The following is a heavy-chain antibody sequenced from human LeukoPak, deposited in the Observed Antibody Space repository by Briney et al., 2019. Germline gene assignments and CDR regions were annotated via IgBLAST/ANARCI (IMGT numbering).Heavy chain of an antibody. CDR2: ISPSFSTI. V-gene: IGHV3-48*03. CDR3: ARTYEIVGATWAFDY. D-gene: IGHD1-26*01. CDR1: GFTFSSVE. Sequence: PGGSLRLSCAASGFTFSSVEMNWVRQAPGKGLEWVAYISPSFSTIYSPDSVKGRFTISRDNAKNSLYLQMNSLRAEDTALYYCARTYEIVGATWAFDYWGQGTLVTVSS. J-gene: IGHJ4*02.